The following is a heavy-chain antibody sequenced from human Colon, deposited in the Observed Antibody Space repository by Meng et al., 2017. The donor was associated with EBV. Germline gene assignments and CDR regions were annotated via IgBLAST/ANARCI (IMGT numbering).Heavy chain of an antibody. CDR3: ARDLRAVGKDLDY. Sequence: QVQLVQSGSDLKKPGASVKVYCKASGYSLTSYGINWVRQAPGQGLEWMGWINTNTGDPTYAQAFTGRFVFSFDTSLNTAYLQISNLKAEDTAVYYCARDLRAVGKDLDYWGQGTMVTVSS. V-gene: IGHV7-4-1*02. J-gene: IGHJ4*02. D-gene: IGHD4-23*01. CDR1: GYSLTSYG. CDR2: INTNTGDP.